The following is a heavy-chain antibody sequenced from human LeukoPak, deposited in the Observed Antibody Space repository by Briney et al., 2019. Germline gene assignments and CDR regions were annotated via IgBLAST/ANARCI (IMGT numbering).Heavy chain of an antibody. J-gene: IGHJ3*02. V-gene: IGHV1-69*05. CDR1: GGTFSSYA. CDR3: ARLGYCSSTSCQRADAFDI. CDR2: IIPIFGTA. Sequence: SVKVSCKASGGTFSSYAISWVRQAPGQGLEWMGGIIPIFGTANYAQKFQGRVTITTDESTSTAYMELSSLRSEDTAVYYCARLGYCSSTSCQRADAFDIWGQGTMVTVSS. D-gene: IGHD2-2*01.